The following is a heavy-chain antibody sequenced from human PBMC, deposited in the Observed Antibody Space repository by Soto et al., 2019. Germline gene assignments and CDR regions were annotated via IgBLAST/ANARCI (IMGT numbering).Heavy chain of an antibody. CDR1: GGTFSRYA. Sequence: SVKVSCKAYGGTFSRYAISWVLQAPGQGLEWMGGITPIFGTANYAQKFQGRVAITADESMRTSYMELRSLRSGDTAVYYCARGWGYDTSDYYYAYWGQGTLVTVSS. CDR2: ITPIFGTA. D-gene: IGHD3-22*01. V-gene: IGHV1-69*13. J-gene: IGHJ4*02. CDR3: ARGWGYDTSDYYYAY.